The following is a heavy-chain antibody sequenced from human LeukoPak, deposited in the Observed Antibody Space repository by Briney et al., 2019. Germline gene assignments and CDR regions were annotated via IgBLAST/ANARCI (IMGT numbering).Heavy chain of an antibody. J-gene: IGHJ4*02. CDR2: IYYSGST. CDR1: GGFISSYY. D-gene: IGHD2-2*01. V-gene: IGHV4-59*01. Sequence: PSETLSLTCTVSGGFISSYYWSWIRQPPGKGLEWIGYIYYSGSTNYNPSPKSRVTISVDTSKNQFSLKLSSVTAADTAVYYCARGFVPAAIDYWGQGTLVTVSS. CDR3: ARGFVPAAIDY.